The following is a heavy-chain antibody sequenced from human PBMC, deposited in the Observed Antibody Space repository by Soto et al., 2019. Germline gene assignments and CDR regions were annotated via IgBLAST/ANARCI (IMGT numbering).Heavy chain of an antibody. CDR1: GFTFSSYE. CDR2: ISTGGSTI. D-gene: IGHD3-3*01. CDR3: ARGSPQFWQLFDN. J-gene: IGHJ4*02. V-gene: IGHV3-48*03. Sequence: GGSLRLSCAASGFTFSSYEMNWVRQAPGKGLEWVSYISTGGSTIFYADSVKGRFTISRDNDKNSLSLQMDSLRADDTGVYYCARGSPQFWQLFDNWGQGALDTVSS.